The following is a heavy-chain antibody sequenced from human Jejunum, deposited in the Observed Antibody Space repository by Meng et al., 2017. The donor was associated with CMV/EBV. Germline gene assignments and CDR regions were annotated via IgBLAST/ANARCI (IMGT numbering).Heavy chain of an antibody. CDR3: ATHGWLGRQPIKYYQFYGMDV. J-gene: IGHJ6*02. D-gene: IGHD3-10*01. CDR2: IYPGDSDT. V-gene: IGHV5-51*01. CDR1: CW. Sequence: CWIGWVRQMPGKGLEWMGIIYPGDSDTKYSPSFRGQVTISVDKSINTAYLQWSSLRASDTAMYYCATHGWLGRQPIKYYQFYGMDVWGQGTTVTVSS.